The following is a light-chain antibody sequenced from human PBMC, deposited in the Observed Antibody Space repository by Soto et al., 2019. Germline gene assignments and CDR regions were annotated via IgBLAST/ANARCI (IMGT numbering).Light chain of an antibody. J-gene: IGKJ1*01. Sequence: DIQMTQSPSTLSASVGARFTTTCRASQSISSWLAWYQQKPGKAPKLLIYKASSLESGVPSRFSGSGSGTEFTLTISSLQPDDFATYYCQQYNSYWTFGQGTKVDNK. CDR2: KAS. CDR3: QQYNSYWT. V-gene: IGKV1-5*03. CDR1: QSISSW.